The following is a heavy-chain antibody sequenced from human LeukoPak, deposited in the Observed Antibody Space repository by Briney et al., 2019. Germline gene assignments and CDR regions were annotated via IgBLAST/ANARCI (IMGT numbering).Heavy chain of an antibody. CDR2: IYHSGST. CDR1: GGSFSGYY. CDR3: ARGGPGIGDFWSGYYTTFDY. V-gene: IGHV4-34*01. J-gene: IGHJ4*02. Sequence: SETLSLTCAVYGGSFSGYYWSWIRQPPGKGLEWIWWIYHSGSTYYNPSLKSRVTISADTSKNKFSLKLSSVTAADTAVYYCARGGPGIGDFWSGYYTTFDYWGQGTLVTVSS. D-gene: IGHD3-3*01.